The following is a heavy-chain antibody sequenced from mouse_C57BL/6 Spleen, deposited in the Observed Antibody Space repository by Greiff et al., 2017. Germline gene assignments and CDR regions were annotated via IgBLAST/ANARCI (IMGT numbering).Heavy chain of an antibody. CDR3: ARQDDYDGNWYFDV. V-gene: IGHV5-17*01. CDR2: ISSGSSTI. J-gene: IGHJ1*03. D-gene: IGHD2-4*01. CDR1: GFTFSDYG. Sequence: EVQGVESGGGLVKPGGSLKLSCAASGFTFSDYGMHWVRQAPEKGLEWVAYISSGSSTIYYADTVKGRFTISRANAKNTLFLQMTGLRSEDTAMYYCARQDDYDGNWYFDVWGTGTTVTVSS.